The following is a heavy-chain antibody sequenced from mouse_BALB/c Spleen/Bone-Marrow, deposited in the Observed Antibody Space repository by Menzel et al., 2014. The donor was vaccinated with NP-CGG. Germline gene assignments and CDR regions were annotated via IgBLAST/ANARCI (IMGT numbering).Heavy chain of an antibody. Sequence: DVQLVESGGGLVQPGGSLRLSCATSGFTFTDYYMNWVRQPPGKALEWLGFIRNKANGYTTEYSTSVKGRFTISRDNSQSILYLQSNTLRGEDSATYYGARDKGSVFFDYWGQGTTLTVSS. V-gene: IGHV7-3*02. CDR3: ARDKGSVFFDY. CDR1: GFTFTDYY. D-gene: IGHD1-3*01. CDR2: IRNKANGYTT. J-gene: IGHJ2*01.